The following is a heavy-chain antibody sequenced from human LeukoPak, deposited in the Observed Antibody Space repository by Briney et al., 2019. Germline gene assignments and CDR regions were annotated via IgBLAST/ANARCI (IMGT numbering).Heavy chain of an antibody. CDR2: FDPEDGET. J-gene: IGHJ4*02. CDR3: ARRGPWGEPRPFDY. D-gene: IGHD3-16*01. CDR1: GYTLTELS. V-gene: IGHV1-24*01. Sequence: GASVKVSCKVSGYTLTELSMHWVRQAPGKGLEWMGGFDPEDGETIYAQKFQGRVTMTEDTSTDTAYMELSSLRSEDTAVYYCARRGPWGEPRPFDYWGQGSLVTVSS.